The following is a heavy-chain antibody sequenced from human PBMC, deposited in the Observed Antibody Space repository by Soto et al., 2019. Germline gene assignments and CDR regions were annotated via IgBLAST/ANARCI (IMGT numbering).Heavy chain of an antibody. V-gene: IGHV3-30*18. CDR2: ISYDGSNK. CDR1: GFTFSSYG. CDR3: AKEELWFGELLHYFDY. D-gene: IGHD3-10*01. Sequence: GGSLRLSCAASGFTFSSYGMHWVRQAPGKGLEWVAVISYDGSNKYYADSVKGRFTISRDNSKNTLYLQMNSLRAEDTAVYYCAKEELWFGELLHYFDYWGQGTLVTVSS. J-gene: IGHJ4*02.